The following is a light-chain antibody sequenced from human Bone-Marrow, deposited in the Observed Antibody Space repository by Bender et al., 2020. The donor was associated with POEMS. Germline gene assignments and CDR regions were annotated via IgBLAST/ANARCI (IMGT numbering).Light chain of an antibody. CDR1: SSDVGSYYL. J-gene: IGLJ1*01. V-gene: IGLV2-23*01. CDR3: CSYAGSSTYV. Sequence: QSALTQPASVSGSPGQSITISCTGTSSDVGSYYLVSWYQHHPGKAPKLMIYEDIKRPSGLSNRFSGSKSGNTASLTISGLQAEDEGDYYCCSYAGSSTYVFGTGTKVTVL. CDR2: EDI.